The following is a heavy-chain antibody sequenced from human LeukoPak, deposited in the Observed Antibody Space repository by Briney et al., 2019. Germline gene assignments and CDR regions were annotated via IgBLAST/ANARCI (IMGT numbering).Heavy chain of an antibody. V-gene: IGHV1-18*01. Sequence: ASVTVSCKASGYTFTSYGICWVRQAPGQGLEWMGWISAYNGKTNYAQKLQGRVTMTTDTSTSTAYMELRSLRSDDTAVYYCAREKYYYGSGSYYHEPKWYNWFDPWGQGTLVTVSS. D-gene: IGHD3-10*01. CDR2: ISAYNGKT. CDR3: AREKYYYGSGSYYHEPKWYNWFDP. J-gene: IGHJ5*02. CDR1: GYTFTSYG.